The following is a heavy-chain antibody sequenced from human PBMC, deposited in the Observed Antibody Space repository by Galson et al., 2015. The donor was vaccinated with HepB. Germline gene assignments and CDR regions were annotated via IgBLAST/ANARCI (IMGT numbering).Heavy chain of an antibody. Sequence: SLRLSCAASGSTFDDYAMHWVRQAPGKGLEWASGISWNSGSIGYADSVKGRFTISRDNAKNSLYLQMNSLRAEDTALYYCAKDLQPNPPVNDILTGYWTLFDYWGQGTLVTVSS. CDR3: AKDLQPNPPVNDILTGYWTLFDY. CDR1: GSTFDDYA. D-gene: IGHD3-9*01. J-gene: IGHJ4*02. CDR2: ISWNSGSI. V-gene: IGHV3-9*01.